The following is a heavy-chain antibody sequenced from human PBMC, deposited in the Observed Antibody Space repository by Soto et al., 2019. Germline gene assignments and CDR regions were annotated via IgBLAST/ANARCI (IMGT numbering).Heavy chain of an antibody. Sequence: QVQLVQSGIEVKKPGASVKVSCKAMGYTFTNYGLSWVRQAPGEGLEWLGWISAYNGHTKYAHKVQDRVTLTTETSAGTAYLELRSLRSVSTAVDYCVRGHGGYFDHWGQGTLVLFSS. CDR2: ISAYNGHT. CDR3: VRGHGGYFDH. J-gene: IGHJ4*02. D-gene: IGHD3-16*01. CDR1: GYTFTNYG. V-gene: IGHV1-18*01.